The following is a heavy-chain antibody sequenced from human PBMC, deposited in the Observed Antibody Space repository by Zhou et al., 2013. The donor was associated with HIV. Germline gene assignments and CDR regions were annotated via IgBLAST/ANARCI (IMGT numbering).Heavy chain of an antibody. CDR2: VIPLFGSV. D-gene: IGHD4-17*01. CDR1: GGTFSSYA. CDR3: VRNYGYYYYMDV. Sequence: QVQLVQSGAEVKRPGSSVKISCKAFGGTFSSYAISWVRQAPGQGLESMGGVIPLFGSVDYAQRFQGTVTITTDKSTSTAYMELSSLKSEDTAVYYCVRNYGYYYYMDVWGKGTTVTVSS. J-gene: IGHJ6*03. V-gene: IGHV1-69*05.